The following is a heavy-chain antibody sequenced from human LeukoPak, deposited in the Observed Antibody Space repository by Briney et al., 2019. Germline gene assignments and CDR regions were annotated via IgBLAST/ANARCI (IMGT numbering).Heavy chain of an antibody. D-gene: IGHD3-22*01. V-gene: IGHV3-30*02. CDR1: GFTFSSYG. CDR3: AKGYYDSSGYTFGFDI. J-gene: IGHJ3*02. Sequence: PGGSLRLSCAAPGFTFSSYGMHWVRQAPGKGLEWVAFIRYDGSNKDYADSVKGRFTISRDNSKNTLYLQMNSLRAEDTAVYYCAKGYYDSSGYTFGFDIWGQGTMVTVSS. CDR2: IRYDGSNK.